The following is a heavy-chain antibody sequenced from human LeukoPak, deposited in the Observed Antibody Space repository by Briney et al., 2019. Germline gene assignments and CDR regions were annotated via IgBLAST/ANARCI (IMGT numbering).Heavy chain of an antibody. D-gene: IGHD3-10*01. V-gene: IGHV1-2*02. CDR2: VNPNSGGT. Sequence: ASVKVSCKASGYTFTGYYMHWVRQAPGQGLEWMGWVNPNSGGTNYAQKFQGRVTMTRDTSISTAYMELSRLRSDDTAVYYCARDPRSGSYYYYYYYMDVWGKGTTVTISS. CDR1: GYTFTGYY. CDR3: ARDPRSGSYYYYYYYMDV. J-gene: IGHJ6*03.